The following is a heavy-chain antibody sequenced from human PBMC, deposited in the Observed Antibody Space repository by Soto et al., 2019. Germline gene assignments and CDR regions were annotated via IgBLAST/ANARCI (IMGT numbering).Heavy chain of an antibody. Sequence: GESLKISCKGSGYSFNTHWIAWVRQMPGKGLEWMAMIYPGDSDTRYSPSFQGQVTISADKSISTAYLQWSSLKASDTAMYYCARQGGADVGSTKYHYGMDVWGQVPKVTLSS. D-gene: IGHD1-26*01. J-gene: IGHJ6*02. CDR1: GYSFNTHW. CDR2: IYPGDSDT. V-gene: IGHV5-51*01. CDR3: ARQGGADVGSTKYHYGMDV.